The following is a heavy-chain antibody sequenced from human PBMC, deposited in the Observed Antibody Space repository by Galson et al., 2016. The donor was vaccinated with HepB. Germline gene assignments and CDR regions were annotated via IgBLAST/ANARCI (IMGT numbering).Heavy chain of an antibody. Sequence: TLSLTCTVSGDSMTSGNFYWTWIRQPAGKTLEWIGRIYNSASTHYNPSLNSRFTISVDISNNQFSMKLSSVTASDTAVYYCSCNNFYASVKYWGQGTLVTVSS. CDR3: SCNNFYASVKY. D-gene: IGHD2/OR15-2a*01. V-gene: IGHV4-61*02. CDR1: GDSMTSGNFY. CDR2: IYNSAST. J-gene: IGHJ4*02.